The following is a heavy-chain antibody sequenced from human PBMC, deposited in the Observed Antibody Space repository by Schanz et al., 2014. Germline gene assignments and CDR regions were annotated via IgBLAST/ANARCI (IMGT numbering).Heavy chain of an antibody. CDR1: GFTFSSYA. CDR2: ICSSGNTI. J-gene: IGHJ4*02. Sequence: EVQLLDSGGGLVQPGGSLRLSCAASGFTFSSYAMSWVRQAPGKGLEWVSYICSSGNTIYYADSVKGRFTISRDNSKNTLYLQMNTLRAEDTAVYYCARDRGYCSGGSCLTFDYWGQGTLVTVSS. D-gene: IGHD2-15*01. CDR3: ARDRGYCSGGSCLTFDY. V-gene: IGHV3-48*01.